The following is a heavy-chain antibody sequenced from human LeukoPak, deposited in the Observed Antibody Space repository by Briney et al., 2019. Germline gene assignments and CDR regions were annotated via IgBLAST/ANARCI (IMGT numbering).Heavy chain of an antibody. CDR2: IPSCGSGT. CDR3: ARGGYCSGGTCYLLNAFDI. Sequence: GGSLRLSCAASGFTLSNFEMNWVRQAPGEGLEWVSYIPSCGSGTYYADSVKGRFTISRDSAKNSLYLQMSSLRAEDTAVYYCARGGYCSGGTCYLLNAFDIWGQGTMVTVSS. J-gene: IGHJ3*02. V-gene: IGHV3-48*03. CDR1: GFTLSNFE. D-gene: IGHD2-15*01.